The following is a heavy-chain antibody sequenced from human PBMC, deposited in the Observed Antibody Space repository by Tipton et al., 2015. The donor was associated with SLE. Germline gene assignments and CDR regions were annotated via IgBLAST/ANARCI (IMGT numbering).Heavy chain of an antibody. CDR1: GGSFSGYY. J-gene: IGHJ4*02. V-gene: IGHV4-34*01. D-gene: IGHD6-13*01. CDR2: INHSGST. CDR3: ARERGSSSWYGGYYFDY. Sequence: LRLSCAVYGGSFSGYYWSWIRQPPGKGLEWIGEINHSGSTNYNPSLKSRVTISVDKSKNQFSLKLSSVTAADTAVYYCARERGSSSWYGGYYFDYWGQGTLVTVSS.